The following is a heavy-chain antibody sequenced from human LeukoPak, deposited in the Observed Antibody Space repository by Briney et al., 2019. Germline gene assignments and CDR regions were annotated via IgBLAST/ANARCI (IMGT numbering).Heavy chain of an antibody. CDR2: IYYSGST. V-gene: IGHV4-59*12. J-gene: IGHJ6*03. CDR3: AGGRSRYYMDV. D-gene: IGHD3-16*01. Sequence: PSETLSLTCTVSGGSISSYYWSWIRQPPGKGLEWIGYIYYSGSTNYNPSLKSRVTISVDTSKNQFSLKLSSVTAADTAVYYCAGGRSRYYMDVWGKGTTVTISS. CDR1: GGSISSYY.